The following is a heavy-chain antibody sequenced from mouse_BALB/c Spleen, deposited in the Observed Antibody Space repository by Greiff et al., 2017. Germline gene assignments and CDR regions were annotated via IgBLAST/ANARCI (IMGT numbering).Heavy chain of an antibody. CDR1: GFTFTDYY. CDR3: AREYRYDGGYAMDY. CDR2: IRNKANGYTT. V-gene: IGHV7-3*02. J-gene: IGHJ4*01. D-gene: IGHD2-14*01. Sequence: DVMLVESGGGLVQPGGSLRLSCATSGFTFTDYYMSWVRQPPGKALEWLGFIRNKANGYTTEYSASVKGRFTISRDNSQSILYLQMNTLRAEDSATYYCAREYRYDGGYAMDYWGQGTSVTVSS.